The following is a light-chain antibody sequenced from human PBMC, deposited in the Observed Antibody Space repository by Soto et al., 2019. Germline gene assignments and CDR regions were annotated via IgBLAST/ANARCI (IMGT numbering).Light chain of an antibody. CDR2: GAS. Sequence: EILMTQSPATLSVSPGERATLSCRASLSVGSNLAWYQQKPGQAPRLLIYGASTRATGVPARFSGSGSGTEFTLTISSLQSEDFAVYFCQQYNIWPPLTFGGGTKVEIK. CDR1: LSVGSN. CDR3: QQYNIWPPLT. V-gene: IGKV3-15*01. J-gene: IGKJ4*01.